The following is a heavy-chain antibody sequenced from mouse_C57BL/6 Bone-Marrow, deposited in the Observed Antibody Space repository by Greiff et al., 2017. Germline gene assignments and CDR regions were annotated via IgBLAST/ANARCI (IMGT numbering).Heavy chain of an antibody. D-gene: IGHD1-1*01. J-gene: IGHJ2*01. CDR1: GYTFTNYW. V-gene: IGHV1-63*01. Sequence: QVPLQQSGAELVRPGTSVKMSCKASGYTFTNYWLGWAKQRPGHGLEWIGDIYPGGGYTNYNEQFKGKATLTADKSSSTAYMQFSSLTSEDSAIYFCARVYYCSFFDVWGPGTTLTVSS. CDR3: ARVYYCSFFDV. CDR2: IYPGGGYT.